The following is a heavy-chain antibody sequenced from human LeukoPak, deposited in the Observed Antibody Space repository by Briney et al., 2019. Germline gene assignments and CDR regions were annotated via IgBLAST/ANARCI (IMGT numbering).Heavy chain of an antibody. Sequence: PSETLSLTCTVSGGSFNSSCFFWGWIRQPPGKGLEWIGSIYLSGSTLYNPSLKSRLIMSVDTSKNQFSLQLTSVTAADTAMYYCTRQAVLPATHLDFWRQGTLVTVS. CDR2: IYLSGST. D-gene: IGHD2-15*01. J-gene: IGHJ4*02. V-gene: IGHV4-39*01. CDR3: TRQAVLPATHLDF. CDR1: GGSFNSSCFF.